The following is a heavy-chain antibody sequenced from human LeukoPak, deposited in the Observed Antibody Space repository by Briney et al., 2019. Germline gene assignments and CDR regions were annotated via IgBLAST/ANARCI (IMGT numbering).Heavy chain of an antibody. CDR1: GGSISSRSYY. CDR3: ASSYGPRVFDY. D-gene: IGHD5-18*01. Sequence: PSETLSLTCTVSGGSISSRSYYWGWIRQPPGKGLEWIGSIHYSGSSYYNPSLKSRVTISVDTSKNQFSLKLSSVTAADTAVYYCASSYGPRVFDYWGQGTLVTVSS. CDR2: IHYSGSS. V-gene: IGHV4-39*07. J-gene: IGHJ4*02.